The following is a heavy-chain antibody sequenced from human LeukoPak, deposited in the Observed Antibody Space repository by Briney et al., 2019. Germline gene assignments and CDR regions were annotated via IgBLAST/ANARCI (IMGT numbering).Heavy chain of an antibody. J-gene: IGHJ4*02. D-gene: IGHD2/OR15-2a*01. V-gene: IGHV3-23*01. Sequence: GGSLRLSCAASGFTFSSYAMSWVRQAPGKGLEWVSAISGSGGSTYYADSVKGRLTISRDNSKDTLFLQMNSLRVEDTAVYYCAREGPRGNSQFDYWGQGTLVTVSS. CDR1: GFTFSSYA. CDR2: ISGSGGST. CDR3: AREGPRGNSQFDY.